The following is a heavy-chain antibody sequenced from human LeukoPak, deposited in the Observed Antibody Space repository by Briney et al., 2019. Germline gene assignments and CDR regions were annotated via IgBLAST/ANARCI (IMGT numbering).Heavy chain of an antibody. Sequence: KPSETLSLTCTVSGGSISSSSYYWGWIRQPPGKGLEWIGSIYYSGSTYYNPSLKSRVTISVDTSKNQFSLKLSSVTAADTAVYYCARDPAVGATLLGHYYYGMDVWGQGTTVTVSS. J-gene: IGHJ6*02. CDR3: ARDPAVGATLLGHYYYGMDV. CDR2: IYYSGST. V-gene: IGHV4-39*07. D-gene: IGHD1-26*01. CDR1: GGSISSSSYY.